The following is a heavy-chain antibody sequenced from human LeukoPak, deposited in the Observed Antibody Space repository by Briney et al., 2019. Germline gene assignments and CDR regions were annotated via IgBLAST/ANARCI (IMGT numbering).Heavy chain of an antibody. V-gene: IGHV1-69*13. J-gene: IGHJ4*02. CDR1: GGTFSIYG. Sequence: SVTVSCKASGGTFSIYGISWVRQAPGQGLEWMGGIIPIFGTANYAQKFQGRVTITADESTSTAYMELSSLRSEDTAVYYCAREWGHDTSGYYYGYWGQGTLVTVSS. D-gene: IGHD3-22*01. CDR2: IIPIFGTA. CDR3: AREWGHDTSGYYYGY.